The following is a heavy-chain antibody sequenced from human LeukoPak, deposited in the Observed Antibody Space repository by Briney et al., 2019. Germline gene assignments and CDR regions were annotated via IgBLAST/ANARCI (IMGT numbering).Heavy chain of an antibody. V-gene: IGHV3-48*03. CDR2: ISSSGSTI. Sequence: GGSLRLSCAASGFTFSSYEMNWVRQAPGKGLEWVSYISSSGSTIYYADSVKGRFTISRDNAKNSLYLQMNSLRAEDTAVYYCASQDYRYYFDYWGRGTLVTVSS. CDR1: GFTFSSYE. J-gene: IGHJ4*02. D-gene: IGHD4/OR15-4a*01. CDR3: ASQDYRYYFDY.